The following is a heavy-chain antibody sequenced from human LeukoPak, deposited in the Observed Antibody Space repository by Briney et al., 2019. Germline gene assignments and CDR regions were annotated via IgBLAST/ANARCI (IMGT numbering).Heavy chain of an antibody. V-gene: IGHV3-53*01. CDR1: GFTFSSYA. CDR2: IYSGGTT. D-gene: IGHD4-17*01. CDR3: ARGPVTKFEI. Sequence: QAGGSLRLSCAASGFTFSSYAMSWVRQAPGKGLEWVSVIYSGGTTYYADSVKGRFTISRDNSNNTLYLQMNSLRAEDTAVYYCARGPVTKFEIWGQGTILTVSS. J-gene: IGHJ3*02.